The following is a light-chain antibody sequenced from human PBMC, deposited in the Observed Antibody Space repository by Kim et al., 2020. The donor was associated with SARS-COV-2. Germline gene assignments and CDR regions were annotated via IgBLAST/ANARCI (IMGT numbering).Light chain of an antibody. CDR2: RDN. CDR3: QVWDSSTGV. Sequence: SYELTQPLSVSVALGQTARITCGGNNIGSKNVHXYQQKPGQAPVLVIYRDNNRPSGIPERFSGSNSGNTATLTISRAQAGDEADYYCQVWDSSTGVFGGG. CDR1: NIGSKN. J-gene: IGLJ3*02. V-gene: IGLV3-9*01.